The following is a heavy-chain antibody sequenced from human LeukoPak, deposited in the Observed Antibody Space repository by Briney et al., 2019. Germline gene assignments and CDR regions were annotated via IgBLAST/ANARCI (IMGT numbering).Heavy chain of an antibody. Sequence: GGSLRLSCAASGFTFSSYSMNWVRQAPGKGLEWVSYISSSSSTIYYADSVKGRFTISRDNAKNSLYLQMNSLRAEDTAVYYCAREPDYYDSSGYHGYFDYWGQGTLVTVSS. J-gene: IGHJ4*02. CDR1: GFTFSSYS. V-gene: IGHV3-48*01. CDR2: ISSSSSTI. D-gene: IGHD3-22*01. CDR3: AREPDYYDSSGYHGYFDY.